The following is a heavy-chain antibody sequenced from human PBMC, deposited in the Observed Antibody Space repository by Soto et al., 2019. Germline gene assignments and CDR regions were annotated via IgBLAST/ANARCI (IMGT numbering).Heavy chain of an antibody. CDR3: ATGGHNDGFNFYHGMDV. V-gene: IGHV1-69*01. J-gene: IGHJ6*02. CDR1: GGIFTNNA. Sequence: QVQVVQSGAEVKKPGSSVKVSCKVSGGIFTNNAISWVRQAPGQGLEWLGGVIPLFDTAYYAPIFRGRLMISADGATTTAYMELRGLTSADTAVYFCATGGHNDGFNFYHGMDVWGQGTTVTVS. CDR2: VIPLFDTA. D-gene: IGHD5-18*01.